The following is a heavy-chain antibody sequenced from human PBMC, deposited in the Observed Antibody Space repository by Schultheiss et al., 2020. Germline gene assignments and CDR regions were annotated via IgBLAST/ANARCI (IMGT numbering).Heavy chain of an antibody. V-gene: IGHV1-2*02. J-gene: IGHJ4*02. CDR2: INPNSGGT. D-gene: IGHD6-19*01. CDR1: GYTFTGYY. CDR3: ARTTLSGWYLSY. Sequence: ASVKVSCKASGYTFTGYYMHWVRQAPGQGLEWMGWINPNSGGTNYAQNFQGRVTLTRDTSINTAYLELTGLRSDDTAVYYCARTTLSGWYLSYWGQGTLVTGSS.